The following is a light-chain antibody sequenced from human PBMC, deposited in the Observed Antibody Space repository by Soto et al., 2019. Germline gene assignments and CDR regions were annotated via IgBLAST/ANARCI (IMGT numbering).Light chain of an antibody. V-gene: IGKV1-27*01. CDR1: QGISNY. Sequence: DIQMTQSPSSLSASVGDRVTITCRASQGISNYLAWYQQIPGKVPKLLISAASTLQSGVPSRFSGSRSGTDFTLTISSLQPEDVATYYCQQYTNVPAFGGGTKVEI. J-gene: IGKJ4*01. CDR2: AAS. CDR3: QQYTNVPA.